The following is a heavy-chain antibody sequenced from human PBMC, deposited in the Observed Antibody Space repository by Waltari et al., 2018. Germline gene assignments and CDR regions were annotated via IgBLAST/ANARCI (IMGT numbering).Heavy chain of an antibody. CDR3: ARDGRDAFDY. V-gene: IGHV4-38-2*02. Sequence: QVQLQESGPRLVKPSETPSLTSAVSGFSISIGHYWGWIGPPPGKGLGWVGSIYHDGTTYYNPSLKGRVTMSVDTSKNQFSLRLTSVTAADTAVYFCARDGRDAFDYWGRGILVTVSS. CDR2: IYHDGTT. CDR1: GFSISIGHY. J-gene: IGHJ4*02.